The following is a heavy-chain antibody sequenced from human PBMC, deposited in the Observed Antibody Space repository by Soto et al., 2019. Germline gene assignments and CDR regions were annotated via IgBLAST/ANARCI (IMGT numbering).Heavy chain of an antibody. Sequence: XETLSLTCSVSGFSISSGNWWTWVRQTPQRGLEYIGEIFHDGTANYYPSFERRVAISVDTSKNQFSLKLTSVTAADTAIYFCARLVYDTRLNYMYFDFWGQGALVTVSS. CDR1: GFSISSGNW. D-gene: IGHD2-8*01. CDR3: ARLVYDTRLNYMYFDF. CDR2: IFHDGTA. J-gene: IGHJ4*02. V-gene: IGHV4-4*01.